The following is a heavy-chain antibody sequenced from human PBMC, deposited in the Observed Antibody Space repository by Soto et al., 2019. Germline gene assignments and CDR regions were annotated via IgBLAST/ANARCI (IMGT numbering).Heavy chain of an antibody. D-gene: IGHD3-10*01. CDR2: INSDGSST. Sequence: GGSLRLSCAASGFTFSSYWMHWVRQAPGKGLVWVSCINSDGSSTSYADSVKGRFTISRDNAKNTLYLQMNRLRAEDTAVYYCARVTTWFGEQIDYWGQGTLVTVSS. CDR1: GFTFSSYW. CDR3: ARVTTWFGEQIDY. V-gene: IGHV3-74*01. J-gene: IGHJ4*02.